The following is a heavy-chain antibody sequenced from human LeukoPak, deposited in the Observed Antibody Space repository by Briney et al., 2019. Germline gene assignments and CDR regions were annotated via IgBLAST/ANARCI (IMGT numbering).Heavy chain of an antibody. Sequence: GGSLRLSCAASGFTFSNYWMHWVRQAPGKGLVWVSRTNSDGSTTTYADSVKGRFTLSRDSAKNTLNLQMNSLRVEDTAVYYCVRGRTKYSDGWSNHYGMDVWGQGTTVTVSS. CDR1: GFTFSNYW. CDR2: TNSDGSTT. J-gene: IGHJ6*02. CDR3: VRGRTKYSDGWSNHYGMDV. D-gene: IGHD5-18*01. V-gene: IGHV3-74*01.